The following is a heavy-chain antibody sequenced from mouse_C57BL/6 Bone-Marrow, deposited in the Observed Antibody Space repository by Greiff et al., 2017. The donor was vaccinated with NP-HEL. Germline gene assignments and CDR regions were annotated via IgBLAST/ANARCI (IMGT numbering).Heavy chain of an antibody. CDR1: GFTFSDYG. CDR2: ISNLAYSI. CDR3: ARQTRYFDV. V-gene: IGHV5-15*01. J-gene: IGHJ1*03. Sequence: EVMLVESGGGLVQPGGSLKLSCAASGFTFSDYGMAWVRQAPRQGPEWVAFISNLAYSIYYADTVTGRFTISRENAKNTLYLEMSSLRSEDTAMYYCARQTRYFDVWGTGTTVTVSS.